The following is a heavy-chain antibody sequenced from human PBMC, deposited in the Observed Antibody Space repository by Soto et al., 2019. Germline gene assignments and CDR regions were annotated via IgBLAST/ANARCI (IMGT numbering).Heavy chain of an antibody. Sequence: QLHLVQSGAVVKKPGASVTVSCSASGYPVTAYYMHWVRQAPGRGLEWMGGINPATGAAKYTQTFQGRVTMTRDTYTSTVFMELGGLKSEDTAVFYCARGGGVGVAGSAAFDMWGQGTLVTVSS. V-gene: IGHV1-2*02. D-gene: IGHD3-3*01. J-gene: IGHJ3*02. CDR3: ARGGGVGVAGSAAFDM. CDR1: GYPVTAYY. CDR2: INPATGAA.